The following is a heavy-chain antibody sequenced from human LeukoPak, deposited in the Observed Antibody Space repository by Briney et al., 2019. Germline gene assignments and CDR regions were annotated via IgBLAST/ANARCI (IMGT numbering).Heavy chain of an antibody. CDR1: GYTLTELS. V-gene: IGHV1-24*01. Sequence: ASVKVSCKVSGYTLTELSMHWVRQAPGKGLEWMGGFDPEDGETIYAQKFQGRVTMTEDTSTDTAYMELSSLRSEDTAVYYCATGVDILTGYCKYYFDYWGQGTLVTVSS. D-gene: IGHD3-9*01. J-gene: IGHJ4*02. CDR3: ATGVDILTGYCKYYFDY. CDR2: FDPEDGET.